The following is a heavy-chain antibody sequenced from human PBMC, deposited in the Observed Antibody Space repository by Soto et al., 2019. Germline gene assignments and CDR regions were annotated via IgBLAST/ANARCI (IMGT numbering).Heavy chain of an antibody. Sequence: QVQLVESGGGLVKPGGSLRLSCAASEFTFSDYYMSWIRQAPGKGLEWVSYISDSGSTIYYADSVKGRFTISRDNAKNSLYLQMNSLRGEDTAVYYCARADNWNDYYYYGMDVWGQGTTVTVSS. J-gene: IGHJ6*02. CDR2: ISDSGSTI. V-gene: IGHV3-11*04. D-gene: IGHD1-1*01. CDR3: ARADNWNDYYYYGMDV. CDR1: EFTFSDYY.